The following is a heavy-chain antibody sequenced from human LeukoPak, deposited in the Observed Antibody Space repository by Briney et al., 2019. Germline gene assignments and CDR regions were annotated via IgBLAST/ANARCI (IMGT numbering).Heavy chain of an antibody. V-gene: IGHV1-46*01. CDR3: ARDRVVTRGGDY. Sequence: ASVKLSCKASGYTFTSYYMHWVRQAPGQGLEWMGIINPSGGSTSYAQKFQGRVTMTRDTTTSTVYMELSSLRSEDTAVYYCARDRVVTRGGDYWGQRTLVTVSS. J-gene: IGHJ4*02. D-gene: IGHD4-23*01. CDR1: GYTFTSYY. CDR2: INPSGGST.